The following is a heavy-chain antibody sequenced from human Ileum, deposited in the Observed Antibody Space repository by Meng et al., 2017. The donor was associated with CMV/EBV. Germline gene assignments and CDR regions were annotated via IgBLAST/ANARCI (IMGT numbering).Heavy chain of an antibody. CDR3: TKGAWVDY. D-gene: IGHD1-26*01. CDR1: GFPFSTFD. J-gene: IGHJ4*02. V-gene: IGHV3-23*01. Sequence: GESLKISCAASGFPFSTFDMSWVRQAPGKGLEWVSVIYGRDGSTFYADSARGRFTISKDNSDNRLHLQMNSLRVEDTALYYCTKGAWVDYLGQGTLVTVSS. CDR2: IYGRDGST.